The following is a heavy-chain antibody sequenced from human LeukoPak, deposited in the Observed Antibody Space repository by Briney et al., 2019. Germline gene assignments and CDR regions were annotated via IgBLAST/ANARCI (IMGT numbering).Heavy chain of an antibody. CDR1: GISFSSHG. CDR3: VRMGSGWDFDY. V-gene: IGHV3-33*03. Sequence: GGSLRLSCAASGISFSSHGMHRVRQAPGKGLEWVAVIWYDGSNIYYADSVKGRFTISRDNSKNTLYLQMNSLRAEDTAVYYCVRMGSGWDFDYWGQGSLVTVSS. J-gene: IGHJ4*02. CDR2: IWYDGSNI. D-gene: IGHD6-19*01.